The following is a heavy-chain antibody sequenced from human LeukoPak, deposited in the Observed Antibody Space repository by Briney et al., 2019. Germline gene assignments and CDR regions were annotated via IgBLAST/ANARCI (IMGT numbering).Heavy chain of an antibody. D-gene: IGHD1-26*01. J-gene: IGHJ4*02. CDR2: ISSSSSTI. Sequence: GGSLRLSCAASGFTFSSYSMNWVRQAPGKGLEWVSYISSSSSTIYYADSVKGRFTISRDNAKNTLYLQMGSLRVEDMAVYYCARVGEDTAFDYWGQGTLVTVSS. CDR1: GFTFSSYS. CDR3: ARVGEDTAFDY. V-gene: IGHV3-48*01.